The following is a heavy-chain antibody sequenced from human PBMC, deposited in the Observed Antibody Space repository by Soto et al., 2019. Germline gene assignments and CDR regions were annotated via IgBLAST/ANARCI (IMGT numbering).Heavy chain of an antibody. Sequence: LSLTCAASGFTFSSYAMSWVRQAPGKGLEWVSAISGSGGSTYYADSVKGRFTISRDNSKNTLYLQMNSLRAEDTAVYYCAKDTQRTSSSLGNWFDPWGQGTLVTVSS. CDR2: ISGSGGST. J-gene: IGHJ5*02. V-gene: IGHV3-23*01. CDR1: GFTFSSYA. CDR3: AKDTQRTSSSLGNWFDP. D-gene: IGHD6-6*01.